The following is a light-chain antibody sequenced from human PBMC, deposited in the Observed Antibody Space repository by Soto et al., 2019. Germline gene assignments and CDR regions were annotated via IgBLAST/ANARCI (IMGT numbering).Light chain of an antibody. CDR1: DNDIGPYNY. CDR2: DVN. Sequence: QSALTQPASVSGSPGQSITISCSGTDNDIGPYNYVTWYQQHPGKVPKLIIYDVNNRPSGVSNRFSGSKSGNTASLTISGFQAEDEADYYCSSYTSRTTLIIFGGGSKVTVL. J-gene: IGLJ2*01. CDR3: SSYTSRTTLII. V-gene: IGLV2-14*01.